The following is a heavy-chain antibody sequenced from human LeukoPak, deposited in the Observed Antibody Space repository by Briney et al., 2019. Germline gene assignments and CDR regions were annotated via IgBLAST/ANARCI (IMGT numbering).Heavy chain of an antibody. V-gene: IGHV1-69*13. CDR3: ALKDDILIGLFDY. CDR1: GGTFSSYA. D-gene: IGHD3-9*01. Sequence: SVKVSCKASGGTFSSYAISWVRQAPGQGLEWMGGIIPIFGTANYAQKFQGRVTITADESTSTAYMELSSLRSEDTAVYYCALKDDILIGLFDYWGQGTLVAVSS. J-gene: IGHJ4*02. CDR2: IIPIFGTA.